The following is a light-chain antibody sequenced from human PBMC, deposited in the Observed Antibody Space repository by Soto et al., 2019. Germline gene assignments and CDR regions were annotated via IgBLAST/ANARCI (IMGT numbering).Light chain of an antibody. CDR1: QNLGTLY. Sequence: ETVLTQSPGTLSFSPGERGTLSCRASQNLGTLYLAWFQQKSGQAPRLLIYSASRRATGIPDRFTGSGSGTDFTLTINRVELEDFAVYFCQQYAGSPRTFGQGTKVDIK. CDR3: QQYAGSPRT. CDR2: SAS. V-gene: IGKV3-20*01. J-gene: IGKJ1*01.